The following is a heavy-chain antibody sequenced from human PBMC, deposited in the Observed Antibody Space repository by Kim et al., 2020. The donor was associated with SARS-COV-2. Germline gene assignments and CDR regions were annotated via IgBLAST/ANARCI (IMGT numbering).Heavy chain of an antibody. V-gene: IGHV1-24*01. J-gene: IGHJ4*02. Sequence: ASVKVSCKVSGYTLTELSMHWVRQAPGKGLEWMGGFDPEDGETIYAQKFQGRVTMTEDTSTDTAYMELSSLRSEDTAVYYCETVSYYYDSSGFQFFDYWGQGTLVTVSS. CDR3: ETVSYYYDSSGFQFFDY. CDR1: GYTLTELS. D-gene: IGHD3-22*01. CDR2: FDPEDGET.